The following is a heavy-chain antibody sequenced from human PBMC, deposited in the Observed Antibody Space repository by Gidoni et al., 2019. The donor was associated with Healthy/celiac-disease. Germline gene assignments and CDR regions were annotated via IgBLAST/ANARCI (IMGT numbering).Heavy chain of an antibody. CDR1: GGSFSGYY. CDR3: ARGSSPFRDPRLDY. V-gene: IGHV4-34*01. J-gene: IGHJ4*02. Sequence: QVQLQQWGAGLLKPSETLSLTCAVYGGSFSGYYWSWIRQPPGKGLEWIGEINHSGSTNYNPSLKSRVTISVDTSKNQFSLKLSSVTAADTAVYYCARGSSPFRDPRLDYWGQGTLVTVSS. D-gene: IGHD3-10*01. CDR2: INHSGST.